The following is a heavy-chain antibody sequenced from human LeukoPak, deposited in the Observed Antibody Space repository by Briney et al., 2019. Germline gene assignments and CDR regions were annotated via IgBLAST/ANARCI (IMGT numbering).Heavy chain of an antibody. CDR2: INHSGST. Sequence: SETLSLTCTVSGRSVSSGSYYWSWIRQPPGKGLEWIGEINHSGSTNYNPSLKSRVTISVDKSKNQFSLKLSSVTAADTAVYYCARRMRDSGRYLKDWGQGTLVTVSS. J-gene: IGHJ4*02. CDR1: GRSVSSGSYY. CDR3: ARRMRDSGRYLKD. V-gene: IGHV4-61*01. D-gene: IGHD6-19*01.